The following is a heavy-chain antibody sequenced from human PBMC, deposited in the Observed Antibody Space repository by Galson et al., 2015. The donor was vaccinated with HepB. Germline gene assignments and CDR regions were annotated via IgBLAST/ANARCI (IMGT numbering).Heavy chain of an antibody. Sequence: SLRLSCAASGFTVSSNYMSWVRQAPGKGLEWVSVIYSGGSTYYADSVKGRFTISRDNSKNTLYLQMNSLRAEDTAVYYCALEYDYVWGSYRLDVWGQGTTVTVSS. CDR2: IYSGGST. CDR3: ALEYDYVWGSYRLDV. D-gene: IGHD3-16*02. V-gene: IGHV3-66*01. CDR1: GFTVSSNY. J-gene: IGHJ6*02.